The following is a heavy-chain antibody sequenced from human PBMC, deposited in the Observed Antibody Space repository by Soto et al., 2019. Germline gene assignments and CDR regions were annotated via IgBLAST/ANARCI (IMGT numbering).Heavy chain of an antibody. V-gene: IGHV1-3*01. CDR3: ARVYDLTSSWLLGY. D-gene: IGHD6-13*01. J-gene: IGHJ4*02. CDR2: LHAGNGDT. Sequence: QVQLVQSGAEVKKPGASVKVSCKASGYTFTTYAIHWVRQAPGQRLEWLGWLHAGNGDTKFSQKFQGRVTITWDTSASTAYMALSSLRSEDTAVYYCARVYDLTSSWLLGYWGQGTLVTVSS. CDR1: GYTFTTYA.